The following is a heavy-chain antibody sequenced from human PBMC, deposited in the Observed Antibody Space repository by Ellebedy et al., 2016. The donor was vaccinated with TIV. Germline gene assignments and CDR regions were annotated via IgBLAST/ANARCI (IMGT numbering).Heavy chain of an antibody. J-gene: IGHJ4*02. Sequence: PGGSLRLSCSASGFTFSSYAMHWVRQAPGKGLEYVSGISRNGGSTYYADSVRGRFTISRDNSKNTLYLQLNSLRVEDTAIYYCAREQNIESYRTSDYWGQGTLVTVSS. CDR1: GFTFSSYA. CDR3: AREQNIESYRTSDY. V-gene: IGHV3-64*04. CDR2: ISRNGGST. D-gene: IGHD2/OR15-2a*01.